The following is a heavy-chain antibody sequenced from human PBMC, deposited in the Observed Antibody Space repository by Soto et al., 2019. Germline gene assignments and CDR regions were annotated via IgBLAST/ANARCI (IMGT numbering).Heavy chain of an antibody. CDR2: IIPIFGTA. CDR3: ARLAYYDSSGYSPFDY. J-gene: IGHJ4*02. V-gene: IGHV1-69*13. Sequence: SVKVSCKASGGTFSSYAISWVLQAPGQGLEWMGGIIPIFGTANYAQKFQGRVTITADESTSTAYMELSSLRSEDTAVYYCARLAYYDSSGYSPFDYWGQGTLVTVSS. D-gene: IGHD3-22*01. CDR1: GGTFSSYA.